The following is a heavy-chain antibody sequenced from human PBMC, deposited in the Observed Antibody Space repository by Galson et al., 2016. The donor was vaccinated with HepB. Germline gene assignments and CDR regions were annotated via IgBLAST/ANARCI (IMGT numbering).Heavy chain of an antibody. CDR1: RFNFSSFA. D-gene: IGHD2-15*01. CDR3: ARGGLGYCSGGSCSLGDYGMDV. CDR2: ISYTGSKE. Sequence: SLRLSCAASRFNFSSFAMHWVRQAPGKGLEWVAEISYTGSKEKYADSVKGRFTISRENAKNSLYLQMNTLRAEDTAVYYCARGGLGYCSGGSCSLGDYGMDVWGQGTTVTVSS. J-gene: IGHJ6*02. V-gene: IGHV3-30*14.